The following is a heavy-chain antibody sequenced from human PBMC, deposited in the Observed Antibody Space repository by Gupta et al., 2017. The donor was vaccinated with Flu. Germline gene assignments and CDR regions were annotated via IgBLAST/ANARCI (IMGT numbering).Heavy chain of an antibody. J-gene: IGHJ4*02. Sequence: GGSLRVSCAASGFTFNNAWMSWVRQAPGKGLEWVGRIRSISDGGIMDYAAPVKGRFTISRDDSKNTLFLQMNSLKTEDTAVYYCTCHPTYYYDSSGYPDFWGQGTLVTVSS. CDR3: TCHPTYYYDSSGYPDF. D-gene: IGHD3-22*01. CDR1: GFTFNNAW. CDR2: IRSISDGGIM. V-gene: IGHV3-15*01.